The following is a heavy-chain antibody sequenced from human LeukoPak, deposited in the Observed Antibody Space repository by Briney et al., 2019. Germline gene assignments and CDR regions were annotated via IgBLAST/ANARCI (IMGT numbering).Heavy chain of an antibody. J-gene: IGHJ4*02. V-gene: IGHV1-46*01. CDR1: GYTFTSYY. CDR2: INPGGGST. CDR3: ARGGTAYYYDSSGYYSY. D-gene: IGHD3-22*01. Sequence: ASVKVSCKASGYTFTSYYMHWVRQAPGQGLEWMGIINPGGGSTSYAQKFQGRVTMTRDTSTSTVYMELSSLRSEDTAVYYCARGGTAYYYDSSGYYSYWGQGTLVTVSS.